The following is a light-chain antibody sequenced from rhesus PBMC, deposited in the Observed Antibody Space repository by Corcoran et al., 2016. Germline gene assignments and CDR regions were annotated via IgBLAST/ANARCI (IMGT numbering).Light chain of an antibody. CDR1: QSFRNW. CDR2: KAA. J-gene: IGKJ3*01. Sequence: DIQMTQSPSSLSASVGDTVTITCRASQSFRNWLAWYQQKPGKPPTLLIYKAATLQRGVPSGCSGNGSGTDFTLTISGLQSEDFATYYCQQYSSSPFTFGPGTKLEVK. CDR3: QQYSSSPFT. V-gene: IGKV1-22*01.